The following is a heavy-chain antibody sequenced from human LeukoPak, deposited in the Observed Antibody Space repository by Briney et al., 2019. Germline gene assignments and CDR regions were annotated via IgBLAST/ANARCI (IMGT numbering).Heavy chain of an antibody. J-gene: IGHJ4*02. CDR1: GFTFSSYA. CDR3: AKDWGPGPYYDILTGYYFDY. D-gene: IGHD3-9*01. CDR2: ISGSGGST. Sequence: PGGSLRLSCAASGFTFSSYAMSWVRQAPGKGLEWVSAISGSGGSTYYADSVKGPFTISRDNSKNTLYLQMNSLRAEDTAVYYCAKDWGPGPYYDILTGYYFDYWGQGTLVTVSS. V-gene: IGHV3-23*01.